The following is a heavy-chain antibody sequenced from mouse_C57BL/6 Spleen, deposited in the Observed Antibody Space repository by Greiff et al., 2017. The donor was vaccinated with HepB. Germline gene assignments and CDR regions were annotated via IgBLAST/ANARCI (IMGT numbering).Heavy chain of an antibody. J-gene: IGHJ3*01. CDR1: GFNFKDDY. D-gene: IGHD2-5*01. Sequence: VHVQQSGAELVRPGASVKLSCTASGFNFKDDYMHWVKQRPEQGLEWIGWIDPENGNTEYDSKFQGKATITADTSSNTAYLQLSSLTSEDTAVYYCTTDDLAYYSKSWFDYWGQGTLVTVSS. CDR3: TTDDLAYYSKSWFDY. V-gene: IGHV14-4*01. CDR2: IDPENGNT.